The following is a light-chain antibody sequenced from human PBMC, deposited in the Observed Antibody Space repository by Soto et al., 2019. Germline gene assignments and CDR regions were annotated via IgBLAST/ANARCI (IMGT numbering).Light chain of an antibody. J-gene: IGKJ1*01. CDR3: QQYYSSWT. Sequence: DIVMTQSPDSLAVSLGERATIKCKSSQSVLYSSNNKNNLAWYQQKPGQPPKLLIYWASTRESGVPERFSGSGSGTDFTLTINSLXXXXVAVYYCQQYYSSWTFGQGTKVEI. CDR1: QSVLYSSNNKNN. CDR2: WAS. V-gene: IGKV4-1*01.